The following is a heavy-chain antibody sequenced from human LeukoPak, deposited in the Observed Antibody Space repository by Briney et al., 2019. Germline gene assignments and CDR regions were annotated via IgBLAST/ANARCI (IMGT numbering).Heavy chain of an antibody. CDR2: INSDGSST. CDR3: ARGVVVVAATLGVAMDV. CDR1: GFTFSSYW. D-gene: IGHD2-15*01. Sequence: QAGGSLRLSCAASGFTFSSYWMHWVRQAPGKGLVWVSRINSDGSSTSYADSVKGRFTISRDNTKNTLYLQMNSLRAEDTAVYYCARGVVVVAATLGVAMDVWGKGTTVTVSS. V-gene: IGHV3-74*01. J-gene: IGHJ6*03.